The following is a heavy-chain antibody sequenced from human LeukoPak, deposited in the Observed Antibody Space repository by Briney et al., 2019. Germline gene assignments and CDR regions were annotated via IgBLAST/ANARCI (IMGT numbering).Heavy chain of an antibody. D-gene: IGHD2-2*01. J-gene: IGHJ4*02. CDR3: ARGGNGYCSSTSCYDPLYYFDY. Sequence: GGSLRLSCAASGFTFSSYAMHWVRQAPGKGLEWVAVISYDGSNKYYADSVKGRFTISRDNSKNTLYLQMNSLRAEDTAVYYCARGGNGYCSSTSCYDPLYYFDYWGQGTLVTVSS. CDR1: GFTFSSYA. CDR2: ISYDGSNK. V-gene: IGHV3-30-3*01.